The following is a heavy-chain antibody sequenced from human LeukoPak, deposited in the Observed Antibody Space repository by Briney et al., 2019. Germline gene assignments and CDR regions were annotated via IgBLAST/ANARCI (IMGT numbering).Heavy chain of an antibody. D-gene: IGHD3-3*01. CDR2: IRYDGSNK. Sequence: GGSLRLSCAASGFTFSSYGMHWVRQAPGKGLEWVAFIRYDGSNKYYADSVKGRFTISRDNSKNTLYLQMNSLRAEDTAVYYCAKTHSQYYDFWSSPDAFDIWGQGAMVTVSS. J-gene: IGHJ3*02. V-gene: IGHV3-30*02. CDR1: GFTFSSYG. CDR3: AKTHSQYYDFWSSPDAFDI.